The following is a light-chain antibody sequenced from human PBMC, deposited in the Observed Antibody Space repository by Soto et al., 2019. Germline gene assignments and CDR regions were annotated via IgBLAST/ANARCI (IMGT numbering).Light chain of an antibody. CDR1: QSVSSN. CDR3: QQYNSWPRT. Sequence: EIVMTQSPATLSVSPLERATLSCMASQSVSSNLAWYQQKPGQAPRLLIYGASTRATGIPARFSGSGSGTEFSLTISSLQSEDFAVYSCQQYNSWPRTFGQGTKVDIK. V-gene: IGKV3-15*01. J-gene: IGKJ2*01. CDR2: GAS.